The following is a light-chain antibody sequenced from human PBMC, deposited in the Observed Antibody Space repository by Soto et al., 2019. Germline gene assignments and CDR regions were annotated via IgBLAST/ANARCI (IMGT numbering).Light chain of an antibody. V-gene: IGLV1-47*01. CDR2: KNS. J-gene: IGLJ2*01. CDR3: AAWDDSLSGPV. Sequence: QAVVTQPPSASGTPGQRVTISCSGSSSNIGSNYVYWYQQLPGTAPKLLIYKNSQRPSGVPDRFSASKSGASASLAITGLRSEDEADYHCAAWDDSLSGPVFGGGTQLTVL. CDR1: SSNIGSNY.